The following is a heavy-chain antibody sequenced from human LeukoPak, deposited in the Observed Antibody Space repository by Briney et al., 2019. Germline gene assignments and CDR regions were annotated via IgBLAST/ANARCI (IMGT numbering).Heavy chain of an antibody. J-gene: IGHJ6*04. D-gene: IGHD2-2*01. V-gene: IGHV4-61*01. CDR2: IYYSGGT. Sequence: PSETLSLTRTVSGGSVSSGTYYWSWIRQPPGKGLEWIGYIYYSGGTKYNPSLKSRVTISVDPSKNQFSLKLSSVTAADTAVYYCARDTADEYCSSASCYGMDVWGKGTTVTVSS. CDR1: GGSVSSGTYY. CDR3: ARDTADEYCSSASCYGMDV.